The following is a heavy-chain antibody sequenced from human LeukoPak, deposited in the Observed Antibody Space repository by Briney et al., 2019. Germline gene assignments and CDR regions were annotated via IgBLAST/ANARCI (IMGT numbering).Heavy chain of an antibody. V-gene: IGHV3-23*01. D-gene: IGHD1-26*01. CDR2: ISGSGGGT. Sequence: GGSLRLSCAASGFTFNNYGMRWVRQAPEKGLEWVATISGSGGGTYYADSVKGRFTISRDDSKNTLYLQMNSLRAEDTAVYYCAKDLGRYRNNYFDYWGQGTLVTVSS. J-gene: IGHJ4*02. CDR3: AKDLGRYRNNYFDY. CDR1: GFTFNNYG.